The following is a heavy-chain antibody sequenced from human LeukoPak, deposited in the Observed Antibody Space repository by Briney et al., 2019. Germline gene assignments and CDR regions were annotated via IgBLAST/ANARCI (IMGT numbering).Heavy chain of an antibody. Sequence: PGRSLRLSCADSGFTFSSYGMHWVRQAPGKGLEWVSYISSSGSTIYYADSVKGRFTISRDNAKNSLYLQMNSLRAEDTAVYYCARDIAARPGYWGQGTLVTVSS. D-gene: IGHD6-6*01. V-gene: IGHV3-48*04. CDR2: ISSSGSTI. CDR1: GFTFSSYG. CDR3: ARDIAARPGY. J-gene: IGHJ4*02.